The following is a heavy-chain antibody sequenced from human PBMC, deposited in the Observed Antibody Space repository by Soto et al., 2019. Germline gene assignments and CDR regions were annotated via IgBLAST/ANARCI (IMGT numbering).Heavy chain of an antibody. V-gene: IGHV4-39*01. CDR2: IFYSGST. CDR1: SGSISSTIYS. J-gene: IGHJ5*02. Sequence: SETLSLTCTVSSGSISSTIYSWDWIRQPPGKGLEWIGSIFYSGSTYYNPSLKSRVTISVDTSKNQFSLTLTSVTAADTAVYYCARQCRGVTCHWFVPWGQGTLVPVSS. D-gene: IGHD2-15*01. CDR3: ARQCRGVTCHWFVP.